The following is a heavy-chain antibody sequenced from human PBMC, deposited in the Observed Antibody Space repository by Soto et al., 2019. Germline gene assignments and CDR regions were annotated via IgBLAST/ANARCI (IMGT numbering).Heavy chain of an antibody. CDR3: ARLGQGFFDY. Sequence: QVQLVQSGAEVKKPGSSVKVSCKASGGTFSSYAISWVRQAPGQGLEWMGSFIPAVGTADYAQKFQGRVTITADESARTAYMEVSSLTSEDTAVYYCARLGQGFFDYWGQGTLVTVSS. CDR1: GGTFSSYA. J-gene: IGHJ4*02. V-gene: IGHV1-69*18. D-gene: IGHD7-27*01. CDR2: FIPAVGTA.